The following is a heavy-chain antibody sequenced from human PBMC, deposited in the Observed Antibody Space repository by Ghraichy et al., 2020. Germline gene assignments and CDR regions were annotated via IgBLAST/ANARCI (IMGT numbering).Heavy chain of an antibody. CDR1: GYTFSDYY. CDR3: ARDLSLRY. D-gene: IGHD2/OR15-2a*01. CDR2: INPNSGGR. Sequence: ASVKVSCKASGYTFSDYYIHWVRQAPGQGLEWMGWINPNSGGRDYAQKFQGRVTMTRDTSINTVYMELSSLRSDDTAVYYCARDLSLRYWGQGTLVTVSS. J-gene: IGHJ4*02. V-gene: IGHV1-2*02.